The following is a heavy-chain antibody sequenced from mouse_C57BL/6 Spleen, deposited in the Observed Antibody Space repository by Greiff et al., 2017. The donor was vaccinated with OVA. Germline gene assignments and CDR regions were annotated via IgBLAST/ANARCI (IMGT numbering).Heavy chain of an antibody. CDR2: INPNNGGT. V-gene: IGHV1-26*01. CDR1: GYTFTDYY. D-gene: IGHD2-4*01. Sequence: EVKLQQSGPELVKPGASVKISCKASGYTFTDYYMNWVKQSHGKSLEWIGDINPNNGGTSYNQKFKGKATLTVDKSSSTAYMELRSLTSEDSAVYYCARRVYDYDAFDYWGQGTTLTVSS. CDR3: ARRVYDYDAFDY. J-gene: IGHJ2*01.